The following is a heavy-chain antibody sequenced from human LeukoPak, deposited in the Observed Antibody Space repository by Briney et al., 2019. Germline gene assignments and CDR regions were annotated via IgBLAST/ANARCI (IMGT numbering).Heavy chain of an antibody. D-gene: IGHD3-22*01. CDR2: INHSGST. V-gene: IGHV4-34*01. Sequence: PSETLSLTCAVYGGSFSGYYWSWIRQPPGKGLEWIGEINHSGSTNYNPSLKSRVTISVDTSKNQFSLKLSSVTAADTAVYYCARDGSSGSYYYYMDVWGKGTTVTISS. CDR1: GGSFSGYY. J-gene: IGHJ6*03. CDR3: ARDGSSGSYYYYMDV.